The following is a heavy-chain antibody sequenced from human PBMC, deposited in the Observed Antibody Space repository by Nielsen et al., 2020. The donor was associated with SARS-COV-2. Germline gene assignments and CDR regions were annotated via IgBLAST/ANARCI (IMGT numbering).Heavy chain of an antibody. V-gene: IGHV4-34*01. CDR3: ARNFYGSGSYYPDY. CDR2: INHSGST. D-gene: IGHD3-10*01. CDR1: GGSISSYY. J-gene: IGHJ4*02. Sequence: SETLSLTCTVSGGSISSYYWSWIRQPPGKGLEWIGEINHSGSTNYNPSLKSRVTISVDTSKNQFSLKLSSVTAADTAVYYCARNFYGSGSYYPDYWGQGTLVTVSS.